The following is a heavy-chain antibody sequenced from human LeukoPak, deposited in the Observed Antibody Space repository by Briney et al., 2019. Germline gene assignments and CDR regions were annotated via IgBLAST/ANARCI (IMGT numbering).Heavy chain of an antibody. J-gene: IGHJ5*02. CDR3: ATAPGYSGYDPSPPHWFDP. Sequence: GGSLRLSCAASGFTFSSYSMNWVRQAPGKGLEWVSSISSSSSYIYYADSVKGRFTISRDNAKNSLYLQMNSLRAEDTAVYYCATAPGYSGYDPSPPHWFDPWGQGTLVTVSS. V-gene: IGHV3-21*01. CDR2: ISSSSSYI. D-gene: IGHD5-12*01. CDR1: GFTFSSYS.